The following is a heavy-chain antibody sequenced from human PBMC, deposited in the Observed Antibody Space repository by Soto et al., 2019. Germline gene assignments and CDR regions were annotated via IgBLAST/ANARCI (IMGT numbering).Heavy chain of an antibody. CDR3: ARGVQKWKHDAFDI. D-gene: IGHD6-19*01. J-gene: IGHJ3*02. CDR1: GYTFTSYG. Sequence: AAVKVSCKASGYTFTSYGISWVRQAPGQGLEWMGWISAYNGNTNYAQKLQGRVTMTTDTSTSTAYMELRSLRSDDTAVYYCARGVQKWKHDAFDIWGQAKMVTVSS. CDR2: ISAYNGNT. V-gene: IGHV1-18*04.